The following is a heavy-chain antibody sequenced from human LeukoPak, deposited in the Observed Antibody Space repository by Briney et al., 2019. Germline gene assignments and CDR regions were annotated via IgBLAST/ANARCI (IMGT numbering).Heavy chain of an antibody. Sequence: SETLSLTCTVSGGSISSGSYYWGWIRQPPGKGLEWIGSVHYSGSTYYNPALKSRVTISVDTSKNQFSLRLSSVTAADTAVYYCARDRGDRLAVAGTDFWGQGTLATVSS. CDR2: VHYSGST. D-gene: IGHD6-19*01. J-gene: IGHJ4*02. V-gene: IGHV4-39*07. CDR3: ARDRGDRLAVAGTDF. CDR1: GGSISSGSYY.